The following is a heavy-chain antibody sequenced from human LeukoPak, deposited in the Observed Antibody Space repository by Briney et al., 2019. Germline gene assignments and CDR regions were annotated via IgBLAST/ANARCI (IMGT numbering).Heavy chain of an antibody. CDR3: AREDYYGSGSYTPLDY. CDR2: VSNIGST. Sequence: SETLSLTCTVSGGSISVYYWSWFRQPPGKALEWIGYVSNIGSTKYNPSLRSRVTISGDTSRNQFSLKLSSVTAADTAVYYCAREDYYGSGSYTPLDYWGQGTLVTVSS. V-gene: IGHV4-4*08. D-gene: IGHD3-10*01. J-gene: IGHJ4*02. CDR1: GGSISVYY.